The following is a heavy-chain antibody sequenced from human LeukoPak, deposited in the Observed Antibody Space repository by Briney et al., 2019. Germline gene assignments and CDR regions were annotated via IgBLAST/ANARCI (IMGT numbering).Heavy chain of an antibody. CDR1: SGSISSYY. CDR3: ARETAGSWYSDY. D-gene: IGHD2-15*01. Sequence: SETLSLTCTVSSGSISSYYWSWIRQPPGKGLEWIGYVYYSGSTNYNPSLKGRVTISVDTSKNHFSLKLSSVTAADTAVYYCARETAGSWYSDYWGQGTLVTVSS. J-gene: IGHJ4*02. CDR2: VYYSGST. V-gene: IGHV4-59*12.